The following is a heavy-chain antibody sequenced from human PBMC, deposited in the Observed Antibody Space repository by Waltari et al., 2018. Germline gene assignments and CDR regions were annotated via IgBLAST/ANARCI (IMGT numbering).Heavy chain of an antibody. CDR3: SVFFSLRSGDCMDV. Sequence: QVQLVQSGAEVKKPGASVKVSCKASGYNFTGYYMHWVRQAPGQGLEWMGWINPNSGGTNYAQKFQGWVTMTRDTSISTAYIGLGRLRSDAPAFSYFSVFFSLRSGDCMDVWCPPPSVPVSS. D-gene: IGHD3-10*01. CDR2: INPNSGGT. CDR1: GYNFTGYY. J-gene: IGHJ6*02. V-gene: IGHV1-2*04.